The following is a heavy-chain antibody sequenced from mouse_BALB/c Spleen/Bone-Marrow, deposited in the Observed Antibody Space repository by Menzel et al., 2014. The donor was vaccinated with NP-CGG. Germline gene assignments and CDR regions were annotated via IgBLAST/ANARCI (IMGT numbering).Heavy chain of an antibody. V-gene: IGHV14-3*02. J-gene: IGHJ2*01. CDR3: ARLITTDY. CDR2: IDPANGNT. D-gene: IGHD2-4*01. Sequence: EVKLMESGAELVKPGAPVKLSCTASGFNIKDTYMHWVKQRPEQGLEWIGRIDPANGNTKYDPKFQGKATITADTSSNTAYLQLSSLTSEDTAVYYCARLITTDYWGQGTTLTVSS. CDR1: GFNIKDTY.